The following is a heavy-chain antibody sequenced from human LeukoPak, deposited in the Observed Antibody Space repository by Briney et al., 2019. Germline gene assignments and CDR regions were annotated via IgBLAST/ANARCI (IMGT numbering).Heavy chain of an antibody. CDR3: ARSYSSSWYGMGYNWFDP. CDR2: IYYSGST. Sequence: SETLSLTCTVSGGSISSYYWSWIRQPPGKGLEWIGYIYYSGSTNYNPSLKGRVTISVDTSKNQFSLKLSSVTAADTAVYYCARSYSSSWYGMGYNWFDPWGQGTLVTVSS. J-gene: IGHJ5*02. D-gene: IGHD6-13*01. V-gene: IGHV4-59*01. CDR1: GGSISSYY.